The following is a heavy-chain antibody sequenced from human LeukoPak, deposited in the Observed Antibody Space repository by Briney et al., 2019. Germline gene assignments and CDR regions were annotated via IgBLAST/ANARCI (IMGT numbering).Heavy chain of an antibody. CDR1: RFTVSSNY. D-gene: IGHD6-6*01. CDR2: IYSCGST. CDR3: AREAQELQESSSPALDY. J-gene: IGHJ4*02. V-gene: IGHV3-66*01. Sequence: GGSLRLSRAASRFTVSSNYMSWVRQAPGKGLEWVSVIYSCGSTYYPDSVHGRFTISRDNSKNTLYLQMNRQRAADTAVYYCAREAQELQESSSPALDYWGQGTLVTVSS.